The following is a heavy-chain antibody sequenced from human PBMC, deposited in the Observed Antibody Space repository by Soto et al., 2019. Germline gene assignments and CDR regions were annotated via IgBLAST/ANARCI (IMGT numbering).Heavy chain of an antibody. Sequence: QVQLVQSGAEVKKPGSSVKVSCKASGGTFSSYAISWVRQAPGQGREWMGGIIPIFGTANYAQKFQGRVTIPADKYTSTAYMELSSLRSEDTAVYYCARKLRPRNYDFWSGYYPLDYWGQGTLVTVSS. J-gene: IGHJ4*02. CDR2: IIPIFGTA. CDR3: ARKLRPRNYDFWSGYYPLDY. CDR1: GGTFSSYA. D-gene: IGHD3-3*01. V-gene: IGHV1-69*06.